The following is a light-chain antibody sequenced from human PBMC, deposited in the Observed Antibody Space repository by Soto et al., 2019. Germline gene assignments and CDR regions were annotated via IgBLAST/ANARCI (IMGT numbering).Light chain of an antibody. CDR3: QSYDSSNLV. CDR1: SGSIASNY. V-gene: IGLV6-57*03. CDR2: EDN. Sequence: NFMLTQPHSVSESPGKTVTISCTRSSGSIASNYVQWYQQRPGSAPTTVIYEDNQRPSGVPDRFSGSIDSSSNSASLPISGLKTEDEADYYCQSYDSSNLVFGGGTQLTGL. J-gene: IGLJ2*01.